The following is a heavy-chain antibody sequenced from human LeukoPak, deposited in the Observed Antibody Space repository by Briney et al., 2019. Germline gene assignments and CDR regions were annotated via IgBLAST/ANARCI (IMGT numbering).Heavy chain of an antibody. V-gene: IGHV4-59*08. CDR3: AKLLPGIAGRNPQKYGMDV. D-gene: IGHD6-13*01. J-gene: IGHJ6*02. CDR2: IYYSGST. CDR1: GGSISNYY. Sequence: SETLSLTCTVSGGSISNYYWSWIRQPPGKGLEWIGYIYYSGSTNYNPSLKSRVTISVDTSKNQFSLKLSSVTAADTAVYYCAKLLPGIAGRNPQKYGMDVWGQGTTVTASS.